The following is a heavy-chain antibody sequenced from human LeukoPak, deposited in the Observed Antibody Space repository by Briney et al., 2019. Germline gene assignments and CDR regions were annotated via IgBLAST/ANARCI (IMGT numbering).Heavy chain of an antibody. D-gene: IGHD3-10*01. Sequence: GASVKVSCKASGYTFTGYYMHWVRQAPGQGLEWMGWINPNSGGTNYAQKFQGRVTMTRDTSISTAYMELSRLRSDDTAVYYCARSRVMVRGVIKSPNWFDPWGQGTLVTVSS. CDR1: GYTFTGYY. CDR3: ARSRVMVRGVIKSPNWFDP. CDR2: INPNSGGT. V-gene: IGHV1-2*02. J-gene: IGHJ5*02.